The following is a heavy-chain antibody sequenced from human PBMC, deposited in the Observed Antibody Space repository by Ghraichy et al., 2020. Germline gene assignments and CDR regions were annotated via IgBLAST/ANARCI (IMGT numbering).Heavy chain of an antibody. V-gene: IGHV4-4*07. Sequence: SETLSLTCTVSGGSISGYSWSWIRQPAGKGLEWIGRIYASGTTNYNPSLKSRISMSVDTSKRQFSLKLSSVTTADTAVYYCARESLVVAAKTSREFDPWGQGTLVTVSS. CDR1: GGSISGYS. D-gene: IGHD2-15*01. J-gene: IGHJ5*02. CDR2: IYASGTT. CDR3: ARESLVVAAKTSREFDP.